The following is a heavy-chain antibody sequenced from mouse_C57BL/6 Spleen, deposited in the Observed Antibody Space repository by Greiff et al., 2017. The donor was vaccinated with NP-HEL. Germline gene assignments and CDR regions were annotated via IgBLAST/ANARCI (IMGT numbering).Heavy chain of an antibody. Sequence: EVQLQQSGPELVKPGASVKIPCKASGYTFTDYNMDWVKQSHGKSLEWIGDITPNNGGTIYNQKFKGKATLTVDKSSSTAYMELRSLTSVDTAVYYCARSLGSYWGQGTLVTVSA. CDR1: GYTFTDYN. J-gene: IGHJ3*01. V-gene: IGHV1-18*01. CDR2: ITPNNGGT. D-gene: IGHD1-2*01. CDR3: ARSLGSY.